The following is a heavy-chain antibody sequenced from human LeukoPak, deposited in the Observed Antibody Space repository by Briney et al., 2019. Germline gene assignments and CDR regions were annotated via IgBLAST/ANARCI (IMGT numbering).Heavy chain of an antibody. J-gene: IGHJ4*02. CDR2: INHSGST. CDR3: ARGDGGRPDY. D-gene: IGHD4-23*01. Sequence: PSETLSLTCAVYGGSFSGYYWSWIRQPPGKGLEWIGEINHSGSTNYNPSLKSRVTISVDTSKNQFSLKLSSVTAADTAVYYCARGDGGRPDYWGQGTLVTVSS. CDR1: GGSFSGYY. V-gene: IGHV4-34*01.